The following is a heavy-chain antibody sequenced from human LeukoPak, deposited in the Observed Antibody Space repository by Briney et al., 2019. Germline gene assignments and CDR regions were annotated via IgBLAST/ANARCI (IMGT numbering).Heavy chain of an antibody. V-gene: IGHV4-59*08. CDR1: GGSINSYY. Sequence: SETLSLTCTVSGGSINSYYWSWIRQPPGKGLEWIGYIFYSGVDRYNPALESRVTISIDTSKNQFSLKLSSVTAADTAIYYCARHDNYPGFGRGFGPWGQGALVTVSS. CDR2: IFYSGVD. D-gene: IGHD3-10*01. CDR3: ARHDNYPGFGRGFGP. J-gene: IGHJ5*02.